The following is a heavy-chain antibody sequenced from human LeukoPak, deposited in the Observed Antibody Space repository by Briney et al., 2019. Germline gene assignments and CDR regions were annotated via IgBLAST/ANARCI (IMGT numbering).Heavy chain of an antibody. CDR2: ISSRSYI. V-gene: IGHV3-21*01. CDR3: ARDQGGSGYYYVPRNYYGMDV. D-gene: IGHD3-22*01. Sequence: PGGSLRLSCAASGFTFSSYSMNWVRQAPGKGLEWVSSISSRSYIYYADSVKGRFTISRDNAKNSLYLQMNSLRAEDTAVYYCARDQGGSGYYYVPRNYYGMDVWGQGTTVTVSS. CDR1: GFTFSSYS. J-gene: IGHJ6*02.